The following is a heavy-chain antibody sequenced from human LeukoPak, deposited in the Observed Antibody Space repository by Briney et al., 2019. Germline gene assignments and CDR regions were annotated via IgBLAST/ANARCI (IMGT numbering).Heavy chain of an antibody. D-gene: IGHD2-15*01. CDR1: GGSISSSSYS. Sequence: PSETLSLTCTVSGGSISSSSYSWGWIRQPPGKGLEWIGSIYHSGSTYYNPSLKSRVTISVDTSKNQFSLKLSSVTAADTAVYYCARDTAGYCSGGSCYSVDAFDIWGQGTMVTVSS. CDR2: IYHSGST. V-gene: IGHV4-39*07. CDR3: ARDTAGYCSGGSCYSVDAFDI. J-gene: IGHJ3*02.